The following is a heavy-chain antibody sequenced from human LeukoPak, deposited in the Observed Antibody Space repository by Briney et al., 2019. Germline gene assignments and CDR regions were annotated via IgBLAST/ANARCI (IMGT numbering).Heavy chain of an antibody. Sequence: GRSLRLSCAASGFTFCSYGMHWVRQAQGTGLEWVAVIWYDGSNKYYADSVKGRFTISRDNSKNTLYLQMNSLRAEDTAVYYCAAGRFWSGYYDYWGQGTLVTVSS. CDR1: GFTFCSYG. D-gene: IGHD3-3*01. J-gene: IGHJ4*02. CDR3: AAGRFWSGYYDY. V-gene: IGHV3-33*01. CDR2: IWYDGSNK.